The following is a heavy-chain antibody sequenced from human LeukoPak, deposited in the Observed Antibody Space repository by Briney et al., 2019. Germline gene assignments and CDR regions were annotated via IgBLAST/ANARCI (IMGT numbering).Heavy chain of an antibody. Sequence: KPGGSLRLSCAASGFTFSSYSMNWVRQAPGKGLEWVSSISSSSSYIYYADSVKGRFTISRDNAKNSLYLQMNSLRAEDTAVYYCARVDIVVVPAAIRGGSDYWGQGTLATVSS. J-gene: IGHJ4*02. V-gene: IGHV3-21*01. CDR2: ISSSSSYI. D-gene: IGHD2-2*01. CDR3: ARVDIVVVPAAIRGGSDY. CDR1: GFTFSSYS.